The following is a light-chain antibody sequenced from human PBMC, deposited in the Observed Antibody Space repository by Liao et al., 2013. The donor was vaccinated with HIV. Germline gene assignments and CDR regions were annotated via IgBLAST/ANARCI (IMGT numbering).Light chain of an antibody. CDR2: KNS. V-gene: IGLV3-16*01. J-gene: IGLJ3*02. CDR1: ALPRKY. Sequence: SYELTQPPSVSVSQGQKARITCSGQALPRKYTYWHQVKPGQAPVLVIYKNSERPSGIPERFSGSRSGTKATLTISIVQPEDEADYYCLSSDSSSAYWVFGGGTRLTVL. CDR3: LSSDSSSAYWV.